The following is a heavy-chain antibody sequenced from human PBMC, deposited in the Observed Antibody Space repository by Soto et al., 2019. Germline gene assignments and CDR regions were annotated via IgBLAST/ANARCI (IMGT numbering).Heavy chain of an antibody. CDR1: GGSISSSSYY. D-gene: IGHD6-13*01. V-gene: IGHV4-39*01. CDR3: ARLYSSSGYGDY. Sequence: QLQLQESGPGLVKPSETLSLTCTVSGGSISSSSYYWGWIRQPPGKGLEWIGSIYYSGSTYYNPSPKSRVTISVDTSKNQFSLKLSSVTAADTAVYYCARLYSSSGYGDYWGQGTLVTVSS. CDR2: IYYSGST. J-gene: IGHJ4*02.